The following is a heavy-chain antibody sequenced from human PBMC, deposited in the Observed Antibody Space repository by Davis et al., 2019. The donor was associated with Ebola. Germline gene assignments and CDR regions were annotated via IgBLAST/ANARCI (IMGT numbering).Heavy chain of an antibody. Sequence: SETLSLTCTVSGGSISSYYWSWIRQPPGKGLEWIGEIYHSGSTNYNPSLKSRVTISVDKSKNQFSLKLSSVTAADTAVYYCTRDQLWFGEFDLYYYYGMDVWGQGTTVTVSS. CDR1: GGSISSYY. CDR2: IYHSGST. J-gene: IGHJ6*02. CDR3: TRDQLWFGEFDLYYYYGMDV. V-gene: IGHV4-59*12. D-gene: IGHD3-10*01.